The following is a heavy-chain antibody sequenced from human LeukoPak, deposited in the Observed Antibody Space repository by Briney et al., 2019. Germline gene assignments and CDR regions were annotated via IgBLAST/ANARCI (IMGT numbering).Heavy chain of an antibody. V-gene: IGHV1-46*01. CDR2: INPSGGST. D-gene: IGHD6-13*01. Sequence: ASVKVSCKASGYTFTSYYMNWVRQAPGQGLEWMGIINPSGGSTRYAQKFQGRATMTRDTSTSTVYMELSGLRSEDTAVYYCAKGRGDSTSWPIDYWGQGTLVTVSS. J-gene: IGHJ4*02. CDR3: AKGRGDSTSWPIDY. CDR1: GYTFTSYY.